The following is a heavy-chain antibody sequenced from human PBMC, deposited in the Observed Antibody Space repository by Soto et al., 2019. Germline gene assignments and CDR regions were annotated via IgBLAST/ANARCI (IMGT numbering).Heavy chain of an antibody. J-gene: IGHJ6*02. Sequence: QVQFVQSGAEVKEPGDSVRVSCEASGYTFTAYYIHWVRQVPGQGLEWMGWINPKFGDTTYAQDFQGRVTMTRDMSISTVYMELSRLTSDDTAIYYCARNMDYYYGPGSGNGHGVWGQGTTVTVFS. D-gene: IGHD3-10*01. CDR3: ARNMDYYYGPGSGNGHGV. CDR2: INPKFGDT. V-gene: IGHV1-2*02. CDR1: GYTFTAYY.